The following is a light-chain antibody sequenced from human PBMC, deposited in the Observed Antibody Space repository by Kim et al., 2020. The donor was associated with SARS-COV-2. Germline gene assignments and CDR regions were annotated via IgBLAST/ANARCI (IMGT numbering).Light chain of an antibody. J-gene: IGKJ3*01. Sequence: DIQMTQSPFSLSPSVGDRVTITCRASQSTSTYLNWYQQKPGKAPKPLIYAASSLQSGVPSRFSGSGSGTDFTLTISSLQPEDFATYYCQQSYNTPFTFGPGTKVDIK. CDR2: AAS. V-gene: IGKV1-39*01. CDR3: QQSYNTPFT. CDR1: QSTSTY.